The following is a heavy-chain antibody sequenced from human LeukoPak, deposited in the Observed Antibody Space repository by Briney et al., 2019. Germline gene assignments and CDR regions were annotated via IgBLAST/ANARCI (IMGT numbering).Heavy chain of an antibody. CDR3: ARAVGSSTIRWIYFDY. CDR2: ISSSSSYI. D-gene: IGHD2-2*01. V-gene: IGHV3-21*01. CDR1: GFTFSSYS. Sequence: GGSLRLSCAASGFTFSSYSMNWVRQAPGKGLEWVSSISSSSSYIYYADSVKGRFTISRDNAKNSLYLQMNSLRAEDTAVYYCARAVGSSTIRWIYFDYWGQGTLVTVSS. J-gene: IGHJ4*02.